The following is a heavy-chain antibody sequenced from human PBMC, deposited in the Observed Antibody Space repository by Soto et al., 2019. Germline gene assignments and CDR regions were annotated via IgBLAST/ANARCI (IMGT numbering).Heavy chain of an antibody. Sequence: QLQLQESGSGLVKPSQTLSLTCAVSGDSISRGAFSWSWIRQPPGKGLEWIGYIYQSGNTYYHPSLKSRVTISLERSKNQFSLKLSSVTAADPAVYYCARGIKGLQIDFWGQGTLVTVSS. J-gene: IGHJ4*02. D-gene: IGHD4-4*01. CDR1: GDSISRGAFS. V-gene: IGHV4-30-2*01. CDR3: ARGIKGLQIDF. CDR2: IYQSGNT.